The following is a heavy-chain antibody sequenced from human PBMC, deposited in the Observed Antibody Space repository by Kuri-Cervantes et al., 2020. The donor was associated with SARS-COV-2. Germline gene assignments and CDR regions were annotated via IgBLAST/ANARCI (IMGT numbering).Heavy chain of an antibody. CDR3: ARPPPGYCSSTSCYTGGDFDL. CDR2: INSDGSST. J-gene: IGHJ2*01. D-gene: IGHD2-2*02. CDR1: GFTFSSYW. Sequence: GESLKISCAASGFTFSSYWMHWVRQVPGKGLVWVSRINSDGSSTSYADSVKGRFTISRDNAKNTLYLQMNSLRAEDTAVYYCARPPPGYCSSTSCYTGGDFDLWGRGTLVTVSS. V-gene: IGHV3-74*01.